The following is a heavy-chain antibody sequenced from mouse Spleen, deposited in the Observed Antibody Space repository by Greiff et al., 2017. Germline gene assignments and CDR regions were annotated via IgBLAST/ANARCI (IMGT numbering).Heavy chain of an antibody. J-gene: IGHJ3*01. CDR3: ARGTPFAY. CDR1: GYAFTNYL. D-gene: IGHD3-3*01. CDR2: INPGSGGT. V-gene: IGHV1-54*01. Sequence: QVQLQQSGAELVRPGASVKLSCKASGYAFTNYLIEWVKQRPGQGLEWIGVINPGSGGTNYNEKFKGKATLTADKSSSTAYMQLSSLTSEDSAVYFCARGTPFAYWGQGTLVTVSA.